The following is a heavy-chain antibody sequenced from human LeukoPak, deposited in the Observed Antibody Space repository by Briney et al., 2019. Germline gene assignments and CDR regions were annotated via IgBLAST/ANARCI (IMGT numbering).Heavy chain of an antibody. D-gene: IGHD6-19*01. CDR1: GGSISSYY. CDR2: IYYSGST. V-gene: IGHV4-59*01. J-gene: IGHJ4*02. CDR3: ARGGSSGPGTLDY. Sequence: SETLSLTCTVSGGSISSYYCSWIRQPPGKGLEWIGYIYYSGSTNYNPSLKSRVTISADTSKNQFSLKLSSVTAADTAVYYCARGGSSGPGTLDYWGQGTLVTVSS.